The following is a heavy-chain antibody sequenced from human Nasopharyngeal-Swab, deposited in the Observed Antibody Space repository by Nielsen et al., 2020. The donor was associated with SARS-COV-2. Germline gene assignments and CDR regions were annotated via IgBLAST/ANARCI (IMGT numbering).Heavy chain of an antibody. CDR3: ASSEGSGPLWYFDL. CDR1: GLTFTNSW. CDR2: IKQDGSDK. J-gene: IGHJ2*01. Sequence: GGSLRLSCAASGLTFTNSWMSWVRQAPGKGLEWVANIKQDGSDKYYVDSVKGRFTISRDNAKNSLELQMNSLRVEDTAVYYCASSEGSGPLWYFDLWGRGTLVTVSS. D-gene: IGHD6-19*01. V-gene: IGHV3-7*01.